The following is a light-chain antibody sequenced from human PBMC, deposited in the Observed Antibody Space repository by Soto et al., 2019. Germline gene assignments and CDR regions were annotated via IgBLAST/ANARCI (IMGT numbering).Light chain of an antibody. J-gene: IGKJ3*01. CDR2: SAS. Sequence: DIQMTQSPPSLSASVGDRVTISCRASQSISDYLNWYQQKPGKAPKLLIYSASSLQSGVPSRFSGSGSGTDFTLTISNLQPEDFATYYCQQSFSTPRYTFGPGTKVDI. CDR1: QSISDY. V-gene: IGKV1-39*01. CDR3: QQSFSTPRYT.